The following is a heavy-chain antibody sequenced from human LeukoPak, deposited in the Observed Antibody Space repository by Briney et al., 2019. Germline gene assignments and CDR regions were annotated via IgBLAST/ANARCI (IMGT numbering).Heavy chain of an antibody. CDR2: INSDGSST. CDR1: GFTLRSYW. V-gene: IGHV3-74*01. J-gene: IGHJ3*02. CDR3: ARDRSSAFDM. Sequence: GGSLRLSCAASGFTLRSYWMHWVRQAPGKGLVWVSRINSDGSSTSYADTVKGRFTLSRDNAKNTLYLQMNSLRAEDTAVYYCARDRSSAFDMWGQGTMVTASS.